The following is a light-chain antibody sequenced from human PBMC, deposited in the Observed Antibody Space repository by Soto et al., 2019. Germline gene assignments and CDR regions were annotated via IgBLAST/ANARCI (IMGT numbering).Light chain of an antibody. J-gene: IGLJ2*01. CDR2: STD. V-gene: IGLV7-43*01. CDR1: TGAVTSGFY. CDR3: LLYYGGAQV. Sequence: QTVVTQEPSLTVSPGGTVTLTCASGTGAVTSGFYPSWFQQKPGQAPRSLIYSTDNKHSWTPARFSGSLLGGKAALTLSGVQPEVEAEYYCLLYYGGAQVFGGGTKLTVL.